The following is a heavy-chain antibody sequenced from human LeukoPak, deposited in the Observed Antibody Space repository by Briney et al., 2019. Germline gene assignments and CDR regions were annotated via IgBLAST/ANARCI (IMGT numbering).Heavy chain of an antibody. CDR2: IFHSGST. Sequence: SETLSLTCTVSGYSISSGYYWGWIRQPPGKGLEWIASIFHSGSTHYNPSLKSRVTISVDTSKNQFSLKLSSVSAADTAVYYCARENIKQWLIWGQGILVTVS. J-gene: IGHJ4*02. D-gene: IGHD6-19*01. V-gene: IGHV4-38-2*02. CDR1: GYSISSGYY. CDR3: ARENIKQWLI.